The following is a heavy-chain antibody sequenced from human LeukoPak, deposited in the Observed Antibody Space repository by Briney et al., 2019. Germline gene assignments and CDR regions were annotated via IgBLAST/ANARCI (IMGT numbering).Heavy chain of an antibody. V-gene: IGHV4-59*01. D-gene: IGHD3-22*01. CDR1: GGSISSYY. CDR3: ARDLNYYDRSGYSDGALFDY. Sequence: PSETLSLTCTVSGGSISSYYWSWIRQPPGKGLEWIGYIYYSGSTNYDPSLKSRVTISVDTSKNQFSLKLSSVTAADTAVYYCARDLNYYDRSGYSDGALFDYGGQGTLVTVSP. CDR2: IYYSGST. J-gene: IGHJ4*02.